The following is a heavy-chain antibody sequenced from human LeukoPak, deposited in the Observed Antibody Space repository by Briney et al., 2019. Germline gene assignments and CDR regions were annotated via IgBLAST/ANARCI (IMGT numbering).Heavy chain of an antibody. Sequence: ASVKVSCKASGYTFTSYSIHWVRQAPGQGLEWMGIINPSGGTATYTQKFQGRVTMTRDMSTSTVYMELSSLRSEDTGVYYCAREGGDTPMVKFDSWGQGTLVTVSS. D-gene: IGHD5-18*01. CDR2: INPSGGTA. CDR3: AREGGDTPMVKFDS. CDR1: GYTFTSYS. J-gene: IGHJ4*02. V-gene: IGHV1-46*01.